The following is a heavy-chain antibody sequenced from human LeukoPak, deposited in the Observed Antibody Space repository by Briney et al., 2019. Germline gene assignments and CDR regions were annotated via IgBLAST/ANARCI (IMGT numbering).Heavy chain of an antibody. D-gene: IGHD3-9*01. Sequence: GGSLRLSCAASGFTFSSYGMHWVRQAPGKGLEWVAVIWYDGSNKYYADSVKGRFTISRDNSKNTLYLQMNSLRAEDTAVYYCARPYYDILTGYPYLPYYSDYWGQGTLVTVSS. J-gene: IGHJ4*02. CDR2: IWYDGSNK. CDR3: ARPYYDILTGYPYLPYYSDY. CDR1: GFTFSSYG. V-gene: IGHV3-33*01.